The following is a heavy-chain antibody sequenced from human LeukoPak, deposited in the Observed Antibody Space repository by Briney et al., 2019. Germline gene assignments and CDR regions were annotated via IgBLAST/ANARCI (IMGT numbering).Heavy chain of an antibody. D-gene: IGHD4-11*01. Sequence: PGGSLRLSCAASGFTFSSCGMHWVRQAPGKGLEWVAVISYGGSDKYYADSVKGRFTISRDNSKNTLFLRLDSLRPEDTAVYYCAKDRGDYRVRYHFDHWGQGTLVTVSS. J-gene: IGHJ4*02. CDR3: AKDRGDYRVRYHFDH. CDR1: GFTFSSCG. V-gene: IGHV3-30*18. CDR2: ISYGGSDK.